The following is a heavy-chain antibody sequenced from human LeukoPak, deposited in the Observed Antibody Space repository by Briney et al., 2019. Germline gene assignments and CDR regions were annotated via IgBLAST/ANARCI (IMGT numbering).Heavy chain of an antibody. J-gene: IGHJ4*02. V-gene: IGHV3-43*02. CDR2: ISADGGST. CDR3: AKEVGKFDY. Sequence: PGGSLRLSCVVSGINFADYAMHWVRQPPGKGLEWVSLISADGGSTFSADSVKGRFSISRDNSKNSLYLQMNSLRSEDTAMYYCAKEVGKFDYWGEGTLVAVPS. CDR1: GINFADYA. D-gene: IGHD2-2*01.